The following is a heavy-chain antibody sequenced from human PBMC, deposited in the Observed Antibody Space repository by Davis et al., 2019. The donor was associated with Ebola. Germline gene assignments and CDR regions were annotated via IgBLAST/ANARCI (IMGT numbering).Heavy chain of an antibody. V-gene: IGHV1-8*01. J-gene: IGHJ6*02. Sequence: AASVKVSCKASGYTFTSYDINWVRQATGRGLEWMGWMNPNSGNTGYAQKFQGRVTMTRNTSISTAYMELSSLRSEDTAVYYCARYYGDFYYHGMDVWGQGTTVTVSS. CDR3: ARYYGDFYYHGMDV. CDR1: GYTFTSYD. CDR2: MNPNSGNT. D-gene: IGHD4-17*01.